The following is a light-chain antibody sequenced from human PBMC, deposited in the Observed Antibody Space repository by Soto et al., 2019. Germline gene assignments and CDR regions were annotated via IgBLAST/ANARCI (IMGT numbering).Light chain of an antibody. CDR3: QQANSFPLT. J-gene: IGKJ4*01. CDR2: AAS. CDR1: QDISSW. V-gene: IGKV1-12*01. Sequence: DIQMTQSPSSVSASVGDRVTITCRASQDISSWLAWYQQKPGKAPKLLIYAASSLHSGVPPRFSGSESGTDFTLTICSLQPEDSASYYCQQANSFPLTFGGGTKVEIK.